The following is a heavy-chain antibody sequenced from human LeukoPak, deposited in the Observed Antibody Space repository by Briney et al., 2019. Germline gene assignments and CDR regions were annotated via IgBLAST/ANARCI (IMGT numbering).Heavy chain of an antibody. Sequence: SETLSLTCAVYGVSFSGYYWSWIRQPPGKGLEWIGEINHSGSTNYNPSLKSRVTISVDTSKNQFSLKLSSVTVADTAVYYCARGRGETDGYNYHFDYWGQGTLVTVSS. V-gene: IGHV4-34*01. CDR1: GVSFSGYY. D-gene: IGHD5-24*01. CDR2: INHSGST. CDR3: ARGRGETDGYNYHFDY. J-gene: IGHJ4*02.